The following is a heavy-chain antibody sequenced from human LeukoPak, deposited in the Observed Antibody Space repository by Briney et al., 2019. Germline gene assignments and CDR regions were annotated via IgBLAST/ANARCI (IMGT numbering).Heavy chain of an antibody. V-gene: IGHV3-23*01. CDR2: FSGSGGST. J-gene: IGHJ4*02. CDR3: AKDLGDHPASSDY. Sequence: GGSLRLSCAASGFTVSSSYMSWVRQTPGKGLEWVSGFSGSGGSTYYADSVKGRFTISRDNSKNTLYLQMNSLRAEDTAVYYCAKDLGDHPASSDYWGQGTLITVSS. CDR1: GFTVSSSY. D-gene: IGHD6-6*01.